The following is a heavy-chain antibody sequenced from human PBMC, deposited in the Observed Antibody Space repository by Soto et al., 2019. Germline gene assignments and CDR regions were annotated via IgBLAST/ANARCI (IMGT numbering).Heavy chain of an antibody. J-gene: IGHJ4*02. CDR3: ARDSVSLTRLDY. CDR2: VHSTGST. D-gene: IGHD3-16*01. Sequence: QVELQESGPRLVRPSETLYLTCTVSGGSMSGYHWSWVRRPAGKGLEWIGRVHSTGSTDYNPSVESRITVSLDTSKKQFSLKLRSVTAADTALYFCARDSVSLTRLDYWGKGILVTVSS. V-gene: IGHV4-4*07. CDR1: GGSMSGYH.